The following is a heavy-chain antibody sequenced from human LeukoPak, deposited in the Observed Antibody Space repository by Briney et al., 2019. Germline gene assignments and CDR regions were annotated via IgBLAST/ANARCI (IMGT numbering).Heavy chain of an antibody. CDR3: ANQDYVWGSFRF. D-gene: IGHD3-16*02. CDR1: GFPFSRYS. CDR2: ISSGGTNK. Sequence: PGGSLRLSCAASGFPFSRYSMRWVRQAPGKGLEWVASISSGGTNKHYADSVKGRVTISRDNAKDSLFLQLISLRAEDTAVYYCANQDYVWGSFRFWGKGTLVTVSS. V-gene: IGHV3-21*01. J-gene: IGHJ4*02.